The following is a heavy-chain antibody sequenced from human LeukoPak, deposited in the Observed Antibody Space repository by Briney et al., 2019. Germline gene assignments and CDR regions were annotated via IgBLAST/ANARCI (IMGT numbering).Heavy chain of an antibody. CDR1: GFTFSDYY. CDR3: ARDRAERHYYDSSGYILFDY. J-gene: IGHJ4*02. Sequence: GGSLRLSCAASGFTFSDYYMSWICQAPGKGLEWVSYISSSGSTIYYADSVKGRFTISRDNAKNSLYLQMNSLRAEDTAVYYCARDRAERHYYDSSGYILFDYWGQGTLVTVSS. D-gene: IGHD3-22*01. V-gene: IGHV3-11*01. CDR2: ISSSGSTI.